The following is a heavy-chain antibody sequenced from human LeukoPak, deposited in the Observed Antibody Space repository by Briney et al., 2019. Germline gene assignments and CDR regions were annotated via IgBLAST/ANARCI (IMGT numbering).Heavy chain of an antibody. Sequence: SETLSLTCAVYGGSFSGYYRSWIRQPPGKGLEWIGEINHSGSTNYNPSLKSRVTISGDTSKNQISLKLSSVTAADTAVYYCARGWDYFDYWGQGTLVTVSS. V-gene: IGHV4-34*01. CDR3: ARGWDYFDY. J-gene: IGHJ4*02. CDR2: INHSGST. CDR1: GGSFSGYY. D-gene: IGHD1-26*01.